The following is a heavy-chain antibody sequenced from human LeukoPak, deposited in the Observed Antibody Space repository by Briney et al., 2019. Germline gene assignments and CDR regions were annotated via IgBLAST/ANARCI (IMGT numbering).Heavy chain of an antibody. V-gene: IGHV3-23*01. CDR2: IRNTGANT. J-gene: IGHJ4*02. CDR1: GFTFSSYA. Sequence: PGGSLILSCAASGFTFSSYAMSWVRQAPGKGLEWISAIRNTGANTYYAESVKGRFTISRDNSKDTLYLQMNSLRADDTAIYYCAKAINNGDFYYFDYWGQGTLVTVSS. D-gene: IGHD2-8*01. CDR3: AKAINNGDFYYFDY.